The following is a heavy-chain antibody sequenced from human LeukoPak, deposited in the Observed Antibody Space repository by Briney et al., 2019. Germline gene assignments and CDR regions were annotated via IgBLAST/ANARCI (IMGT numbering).Heavy chain of an antibody. J-gene: IGHJ6*03. CDR3: ARVQYSSLHYYYYMDV. V-gene: IGHV4-61*02. Sequence: KASETLSLTCTVSGGSISSSSYYWSWIRQPAGKRLEWIGRINTSGSTNYNPSLKSRVTISVDTSKNQFSLNLSSVTAADTAVYYCARVQYSSLHYYYYMDVWGKGTTVTVSS. D-gene: IGHD6-19*01. CDR1: GGSISSSSYY. CDR2: INTSGST.